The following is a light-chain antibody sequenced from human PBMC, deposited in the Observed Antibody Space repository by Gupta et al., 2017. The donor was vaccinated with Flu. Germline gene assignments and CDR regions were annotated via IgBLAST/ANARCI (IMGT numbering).Light chain of an antibody. CDR2: EVT. Sequence: QSALTQPASVSGSPGPSITISCLGTSTDIGSYDYVSWYQQHPGKAPKLMIYEVTNRPSGVSNRFSGSKSGNTASLTISGLQAEDEADYYCSSFTSRSSLVFGGGTRLTVL. CDR3: SSFTSRSSLV. J-gene: IGLJ2*01. V-gene: IGLV2-14*01. CDR1: STDIGSYDY.